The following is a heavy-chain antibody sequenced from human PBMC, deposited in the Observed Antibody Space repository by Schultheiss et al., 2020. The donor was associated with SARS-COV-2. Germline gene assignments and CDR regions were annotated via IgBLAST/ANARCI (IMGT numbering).Heavy chain of an antibody. V-gene: IGHV6-1*01. Sequence: SETLSLTCAISGDSVSSNSAAWNWIRQSPSRGLEWLGRTYYRSKWYNDYAVSVKSRITINPDTSKNQFSLQLNSVTPEDTAVYYCAREADRAVAGHNWFDPWGQGTLVTVSS. J-gene: IGHJ5*02. D-gene: IGHD6-19*01. CDR1: GDSVSSNSAA. CDR3: AREADRAVAGHNWFDP. CDR2: TYYRSKWYN.